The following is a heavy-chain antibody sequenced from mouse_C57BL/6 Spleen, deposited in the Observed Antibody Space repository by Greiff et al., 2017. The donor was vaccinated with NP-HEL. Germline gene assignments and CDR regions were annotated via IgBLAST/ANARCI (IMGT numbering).Heavy chain of an antibody. D-gene: IGHD1-1*01. CDR2: IYPGDGDT. CDR3: ARADGSDWYFDV. CDR1: GYAFSSSW. J-gene: IGHJ1*03. Sequence: QVQLQQSGPELVKPGASVKISCTASGYAFSSSWMNWVKQRPGKGLEWIGRIYPGDGDTNYNGKFKGKATLTADKSSSTAYMQLSSLTSEDSAVYFCARADGSDWYFDVWGTGTTVTVSS. V-gene: IGHV1-82*01.